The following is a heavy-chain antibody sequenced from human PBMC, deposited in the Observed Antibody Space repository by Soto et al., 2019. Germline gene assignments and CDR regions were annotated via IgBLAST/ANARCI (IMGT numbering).Heavy chain of an antibody. J-gene: IGHJ4*02. V-gene: IGHV1-69*01. CDR1: GGTFRSYA. D-gene: IGHD1-26*01. CDR3: ARSSGSYCRNYYFDY. CDR2: IIPIFRTA. Sequence: QVQLVQSGAEVKKPGSSVKVSCKASGGTFRSYAISWVRQAPVQGLEWMGGIIPIFRTANYAQRFQGRVTITAAESTSTAYMELSSLRSEDTSMSYCARSSGSYCRNYYFDYWGQGTLVTVSS.